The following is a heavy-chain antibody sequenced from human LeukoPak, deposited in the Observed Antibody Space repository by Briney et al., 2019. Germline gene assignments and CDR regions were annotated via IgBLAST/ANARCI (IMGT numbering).Heavy chain of an antibody. Sequence: GGSLRLSCAASEFTFSSYGMHWVRQAPGKGLEWVAFIRYDGSNKYYADSVKGRFTIFRDNSKNTLYLQMNSLRAEDTAVYYCAKDVGLYGDYYFDYWGQGTLVTVSS. V-gene: IGHV3-30*02. D-gene: IGHD4-17*01. CDR2: IRYDGSNK. J-gene: IGHJ4*02. CDR3: AKDVGLYGDYYFDY. CDR1: EFTFSSYG.